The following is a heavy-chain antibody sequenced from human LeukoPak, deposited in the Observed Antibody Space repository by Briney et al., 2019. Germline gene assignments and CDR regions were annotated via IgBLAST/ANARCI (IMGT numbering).Heavy chain of an antibody. Sequence: KPSETLSLTCAVSGYSISNNYYWGWIRQPPGKGPEWIGNIFQSGSTFYNPSLKSRVTISVDTSKNQFTLKLSSVTAADTAVYYCARHGSAGHYYYYMDVWGKGTTVTVSS. CDR1: GYSISNNYY. J-gene: IGHJ6*03. CDR3: ARHGSAGHYYYYMDV. V-gene: IGHV4-38-2*01. D-gene: IGHD5-24*01. CDR2: IFQSGST.